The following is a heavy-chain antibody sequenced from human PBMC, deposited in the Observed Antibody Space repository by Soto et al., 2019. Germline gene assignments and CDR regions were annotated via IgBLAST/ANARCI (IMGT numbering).Heavy chain of an antibody. CDR3: AKVPPTIVVVPAAPDY. D-gene: IGHD2-2*01. J-gene: IGHJ4*02. CDR2: ISGSGGST. CDR1: GFTFSTYA. V-gene: IGHV3-23*01. Sequence: EVQLLESGGGLVQPGGSLRLSCAASGFTFSTYAMTWVPQAPGKGLEWSSAISGSGGSTYYADSVKGRFTISRDNSKNTLYLQMNSLRAEDTAVYYCAKVPPTIVVVPAAPDYWGQGTLVTVSS.